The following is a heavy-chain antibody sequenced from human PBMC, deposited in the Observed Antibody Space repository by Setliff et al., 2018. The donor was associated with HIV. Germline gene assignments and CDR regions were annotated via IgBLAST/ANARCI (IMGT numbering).Heavy chain of an antibody. J-gene: IGHJ6*03. Sequence: GESLKISCKGSGYFFPGSWIGWVRQMPGKGLEWVAIIYPGDSDTRYSPSFEGQVTISADKSTSTAYLQWSSLKASDTAIYYCTSHPLRPGIAHHYYHIDVWGTGTTVTVSS. CDR3: TSHPLRPGIAHHYYHIDV. V-gene: IGHV5-51*01. D-gene: IGHD5-12*01. CDR1: GYFFPGSW. CDR2: IYPGDSDT.